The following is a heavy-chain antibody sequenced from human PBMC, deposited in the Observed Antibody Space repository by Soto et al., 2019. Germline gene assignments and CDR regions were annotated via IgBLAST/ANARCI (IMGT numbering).Heavy chain of an antibody. D-gene: IGHD6-13*01. CDR1: GYTFTSYA. V-gene: IGHV1-3*01. J-gene: IGHJ6*02. Sequence: ASVKVSCKASGYTFTSYAMHWVRQAPGQRLEWMGWINAGNGNTKYSQKFQGRVTITRDTSASTAYMELSSLRSEDTAVYYCARFERQQQLVLSDYYGMDVWGQGTTVTVSS. CDR2: INAGNGNT. CDR3: ARFERQQQLVLSDYYGMDV.